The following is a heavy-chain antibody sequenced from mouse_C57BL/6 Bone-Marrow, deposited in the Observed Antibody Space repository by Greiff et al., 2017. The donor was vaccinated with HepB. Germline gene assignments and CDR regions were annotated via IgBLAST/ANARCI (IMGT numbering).Heavy chain of an antibody. J-gene: IGHJ4*01. D-gene: IGHD2-4*01. CDR1: GYTFTDYN. V-gene: IGHV1-18*01. CDR3: ATGLRQAMDY. CDR2: INPNNGGT. Sequence: EVKLQQSGPELVKPGASVKIPCKASGYTFTDYNMDWVKQSHGKSLEWIGDINPNNGGTIYNQKFKGKATLTVDKSSSTAYMELRSLTSEDTAVYYCATGLRQAMDYWGQGTSVTVSS.